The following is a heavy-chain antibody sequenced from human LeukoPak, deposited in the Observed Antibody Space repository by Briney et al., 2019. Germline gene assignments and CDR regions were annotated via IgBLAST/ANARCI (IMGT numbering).Heavy chain of an antibody. J-gene: IGHJ4*02. Sequence: PSETLSLTCTISGYSISSGYYWGWIRQPPGKGLEWIGSIYHSGSTYYNPSLKSRVTISVDTSKNQFSLRLTSVTAADTAVYYCARGVVRGDHLDYWGQGTLVTVSS. CDR1: GYSISSGYY. D-gene: IGHD7-27*01. CDR2: IYHSGST. CDR3: ARGVVRGDHLDY. V-gene: IGHV4-38-2*02.